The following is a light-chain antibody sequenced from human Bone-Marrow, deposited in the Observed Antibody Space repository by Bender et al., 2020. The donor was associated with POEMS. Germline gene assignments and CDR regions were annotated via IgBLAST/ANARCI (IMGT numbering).Light chain of an antibody. J-gene: IGLJ2*01. CDR3: AAWGDSLSDRVV. Sequence: QSVLTQPPSASGTPGQRVTISCSGGSSNIGAHAVNWYQHLPGTAPKLLIYSSHRRPSEVPDRFSGSKSDTSASLAISRRRYEDEADYYCAAWGDSLSDRVVFGGGTKLTVL. V-gene: IGLV1-47*02. CDR1: SSNIGAHA. CDR2: SSH.